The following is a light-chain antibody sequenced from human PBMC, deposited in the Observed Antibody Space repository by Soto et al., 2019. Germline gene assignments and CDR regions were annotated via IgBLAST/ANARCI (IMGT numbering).Light chain of an antibody. Sequence: QSALTQPASVSGSPGQSITISCTGTSSDVGRYNYVSWYQQHPGKAPKLMIYEVSNRPAEVSNRFSGSKSGNTASLTISGLQAEDEADYYCSSYTTTSTLAVFGGGTKLTVL. J-gene: IGLJ2*01. CDR2: EVS. CDR3: SSYTTTSTLAV. V-gene: IGLV2-14*01. CDR1: SSDVGRYNY.